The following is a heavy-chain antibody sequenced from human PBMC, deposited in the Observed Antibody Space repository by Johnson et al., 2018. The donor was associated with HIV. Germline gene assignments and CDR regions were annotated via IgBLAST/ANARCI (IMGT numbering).Heavy chain of an antibody. CDR1: GFTFSSYD. Sequence: VQLVESGGGVVQPGGSLRLSCAASGFTFSSYDMHWVRQATGKGLEWVSAIGTAGDTYYPGSVKGRFTISRENAKNSLYLQRNSLRAEDTAVYYCARDFLRLLDAFDIWGQGTMVTVSS. J-gene: IGHJ3*02. CDR3: ARDFLRLLDAFDI. CDR2: IGTAGDT. D-gene: IGHD3-16*01. V-gene: IGHV3-13*01.